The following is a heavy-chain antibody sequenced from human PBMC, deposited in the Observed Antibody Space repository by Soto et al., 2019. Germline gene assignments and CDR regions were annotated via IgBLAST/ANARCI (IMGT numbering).Heavy chain of an antibody. J-gene: IGHJ5*02. CDR2: ISYDGSNK. D-gene: IGHD1-26*01. Sequence: PGGSLRLSCAASGFTFSSYGMHWVRQAPGKGLEWVAVISYDGSNKYYADSVKGRFTISRDNSKNTLYLQMNSLRAEDTAVYYCAKVGPNWFDPWGQGTLVTVSS. CDR1: GFTFSSYG. V-gene: IGHV3-30*18. CDR3: AKVGPNWFDP.